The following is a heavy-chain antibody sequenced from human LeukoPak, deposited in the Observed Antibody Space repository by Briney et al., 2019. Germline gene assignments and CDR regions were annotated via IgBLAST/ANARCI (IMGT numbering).Heavy chain of an antibody. Sequence: GGSLRLSCAASGFTFSSYAMSWVRQAPGRGLEWVSSFSGNGAGTYYADSVKGRFTITRNNPKNTLYLQINSLRAEDTAVYYCARLQAVAYMDVWGKGTTVTVSS. D-gene: IGHD6-19*01. V-gene: IGHV3-23*01. CDR2: FSGNGAGT. CDR3: ARLQAVAYMDV. CDR1: GFTFSSYA. J-gene: IGHJ6*03.